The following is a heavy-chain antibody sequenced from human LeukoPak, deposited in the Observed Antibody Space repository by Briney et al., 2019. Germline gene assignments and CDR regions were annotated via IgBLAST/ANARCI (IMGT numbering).Heavy chain of an antibody. D-gene: IGHD3-22*01. J-gene: IGHJ4*02. CDR1: GYTFTSYG. Sequence: ASVKVSCKASGYTFTSYGISWVRQAPGQGLEWMGWISAYNGNTNYAQKLQGRVTMTTDTSTSTAYMELRSLRSDDTAVYYCARATYYYDSSGYYYFPYWGQGTLVTVSS. CDR2: ISAYNGNT. CDR3: ARATYYYDSSGYYYFPY. V-gene: IGHV1-18*01.